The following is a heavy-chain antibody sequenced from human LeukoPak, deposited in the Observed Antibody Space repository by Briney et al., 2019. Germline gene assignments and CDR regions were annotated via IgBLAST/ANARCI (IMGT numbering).Heavy chain of an antibody. J-gene: IGHJ4*02. CDR1: GFTFSSYG. CDR2: IWYDGTNK. D-gene: IGHD3-10*01. V-gene: IGHV3-33*01. Sequence: GGSLRLSCAASGFTFSSYGMHWVRQAPGKGLEWVAVIWYDGTNKYYADSVKGRFTISRDNSKNTLYLQMNSLRAEDTAVYYCARRDGESLNDYFDYWGQGTLVTASS. CDR3: ARRDGESLNDYFDY.